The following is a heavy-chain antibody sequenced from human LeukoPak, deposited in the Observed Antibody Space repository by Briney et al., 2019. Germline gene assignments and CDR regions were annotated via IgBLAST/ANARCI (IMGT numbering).Heavy chain of an antibody. D-gene: IGHD3-9*01. CDR3: AKRVPAGYDILTGYSPFYYYYYGMDV. CDR1: GFTFSSYA. V-gene: IGHV3-23*01. CDR2: LSGSGGSA. Sequence: PGGSLRLSCAASGFTFSSYAMSWVRQAPGKGLEWVSALSGSGGSAYYTDSVKGRFTISRDNSKNTLYLQMNSLRAEDTAVYYCAKRVPAGYDILTGYSPFYYYYYGMDVWGQGTTVTVSS. J-gene: IGHJ6*02.